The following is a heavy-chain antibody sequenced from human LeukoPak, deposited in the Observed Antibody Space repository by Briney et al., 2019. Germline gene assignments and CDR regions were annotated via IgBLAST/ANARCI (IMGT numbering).Heavy chain of an antibody. CDR3: ARGADSGYSSDN. J-gene: IGHJ4*02. D-gene: IGHD3-9*01. V-gene: IGHV3-74*01. Sequence: GGSLRLSCAASGFTFGSYWMHWVRQAPGKGLVWVSRINSDGRSTNYADSVKGRFTISRDNAKNTLYLQMNSLRAEDTAVYYCARGADSGYSSDNWGQGTLVSVSS. CDR1: GFTFGSYW. CDR2: INSDGRST.